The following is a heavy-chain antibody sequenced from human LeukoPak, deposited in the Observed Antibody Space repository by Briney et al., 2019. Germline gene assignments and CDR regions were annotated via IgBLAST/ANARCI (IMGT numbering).Heavy chain of an antibody. Sequence: GRSLRLSCAASGFTFSSYGMHWVRQAPGKGLEWVAVIWYDGSNKYYADSVKGRFTISRDNSKSTLYLQMNSLRAEDTAVYYCAKPRNYYDSEYYFDYWGQGTLVTVSS. D-gene: IGHD3-22*01. CDR2: IWYDGSNK. V-gene: IGHV3-33*06. CDR3: AKPRNYYDSEYYFDY. CDR1: GFTFSSYG. J-gene: IGHJ4*02.